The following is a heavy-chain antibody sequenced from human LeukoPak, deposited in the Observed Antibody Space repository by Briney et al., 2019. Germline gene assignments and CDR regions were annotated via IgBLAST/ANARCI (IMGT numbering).Heavy chain of an antibody. V-gene: IGHV1-3*04. D-gene: IGHD3-16*02. CDR1: GYTFTRNA. CDR2: IYTHNGDT. CDR3: ARDQVAGDYVWGGYRFAPGY. Sequence: GASVKVSCKTSGYTFTRNAVHWVRQAPGQRLEWMGYIYTHNGDTKYSQKFQGRVTLTRDTSASTAYMELRSLRSDDTAVYYCARDQVAGDYVWGGYRFAPGYWGQGTLVTVSS. J-gene: IGHJ4*02.